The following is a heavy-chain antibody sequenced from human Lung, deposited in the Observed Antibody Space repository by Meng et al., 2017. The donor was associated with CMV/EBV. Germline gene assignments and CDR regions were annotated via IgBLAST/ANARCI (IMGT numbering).Heavy chain of an antibody. D-gene: IGHD3-22*01. CDR1: AGAIHSGDYF. Sequence: FHGSGPRLGSPSPTLLLTCSFSAGAIHSGDYFLSWIRLPPGKGLEWIGDIYSSGSTYDTPSLKTRVTISVDTSKKQFSLKLMSVTAADTAVFYCARDGRLFPLAVGYWGQGTLVTVSS. J-gene: IGHJ4*02. CDR3: ARDGRLFPLAVGY. V-gene: IGHV4-30-4*01. CDR2: IYSSGST.